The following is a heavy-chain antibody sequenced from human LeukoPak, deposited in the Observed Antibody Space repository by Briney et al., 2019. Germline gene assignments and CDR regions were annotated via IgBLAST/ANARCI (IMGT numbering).Heavy chain of an antibody. V-gene: IGHV1-2*02. D-gene: IGHD1/OR15-1a*01. J-gene: IGHJ5*02. CDR3: ARDHGLNKRWFDP. CDR2: INPDSGGT. CDR1: EYTFTGYY. Sequence: ASVKVSCKASEYTFTGYYMQWVRQAPGQGLEWMGWINPDSGGTNYAQKFQGRVTMTRDTSISTAYMELSRLTSDDTAVYYCARDHGLNKRWFDPWGQGTLVTVSS.